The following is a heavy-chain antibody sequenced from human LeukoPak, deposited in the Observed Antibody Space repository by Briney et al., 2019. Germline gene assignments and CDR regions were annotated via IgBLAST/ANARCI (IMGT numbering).Heavy chain of an antibody. V-gene: IGHV3-11*04. J-gene: IGHJ5*02. CDR1: GFTFSDYY. CDR3: ARASYYYENWFDP. Sequence: GGSLRLSCAASGFTFSDYYMSWIRQAPGKGLEWVSYISSSGSTIYYADSVKGRLTISRDNAKNTLYLQMNSLRAEDTAVYYCARASYYYENWFDPWGQGTLVTVSS. CDR2: ISSSGSTI. D-gene: IGHD3-22*01.